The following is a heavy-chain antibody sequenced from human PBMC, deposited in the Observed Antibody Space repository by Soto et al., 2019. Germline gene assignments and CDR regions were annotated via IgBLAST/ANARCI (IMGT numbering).Heavy chain of an antibody. V-gene: IGHV1-3*01. CDR2: INAGNGNT. D-gene: IGHD5-12*01. CDR3: ATPIVAFY. CDR1: GYTFTSYA. J-gene: IGHJ4*02. Sequence: SVKVSCKASGYTFTSYAIHWVRQAPGQRLEWMGWINAGNGNTKYSQKFQGRVIITRDTSAGTAYMELRSLRSEDTAVYYCATPIVAFYWGQGTLVTVSS.